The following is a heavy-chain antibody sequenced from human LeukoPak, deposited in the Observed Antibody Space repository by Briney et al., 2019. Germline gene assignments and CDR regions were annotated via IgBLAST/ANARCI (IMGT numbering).Heavy chain of an antibody. Sequence: GGSLRLSCAASGFTFSSYAMSWVRQAPGKGLEWVSAISGSGGSTYHADSVKGRFTISRDNSKNTLYLQMNSLRAEDTAVYYCAKTPKYYYGSGSYSLDYWGQGTLVTVSS. CDR3: AKTPKYYYGSGSYSLDY. D-gene: IGHD3-10*01. CDR1: GFTFSSYA. V-gene: IGHV3-23*01. CDR2: ISGSGGST. J-gene: IGHJ4*02.